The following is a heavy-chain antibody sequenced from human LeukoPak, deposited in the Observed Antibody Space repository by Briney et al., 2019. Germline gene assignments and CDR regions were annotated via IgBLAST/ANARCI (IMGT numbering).Heavy chain of an antibody. CDR3: ARGLNYSSSSDY. V-gene: IGHV4-34*01. J-gene: IGHJ4*02. CDR2: INHSGST. CDR1: SGSFSGYY. Sequence: SETLSLTCAVYSGSFSGYYWSWIRQPPGKGLEWIGEINHSGSTNYNPSLKSRVTISVDTSKNQFSLKLSSVTAADTAVYYCARGLNYSSSSDYWGQGTLVTVSS. D-gene: IGHD6-13*01.